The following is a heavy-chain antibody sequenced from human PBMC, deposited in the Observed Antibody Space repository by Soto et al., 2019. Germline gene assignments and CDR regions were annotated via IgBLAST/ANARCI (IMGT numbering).Heavy chain of an antibody. Sequence: QVQLQESGPGLVKPSQTLSLTCTVSGGSISGGGSYWSWIRQRPGKGLEWIGYMYYSGSFYYNPSHGVGLWKPPDPPKIQSSGGVAPVTPAAPAFFYCARPPEPPPIVRVVVPYFFDPWGQGPLVTVSS. CDR3: ARPPEPPPIVRVVVPYFFDP. J-gene: IGHJ5*02. CDR2: MYYSGSF. CDR1: GGSISGGGSY. V-gene: IGHV4-31*03. D-gene: IGHD3-16*02.